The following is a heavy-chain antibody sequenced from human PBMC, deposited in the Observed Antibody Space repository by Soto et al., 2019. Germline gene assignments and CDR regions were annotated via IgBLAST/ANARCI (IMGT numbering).Heavy chain of an antibody. V-gene: IGHV1-69*06. Sequence: QVQVVQSGAEVKKPGSSVKISCKASGRIFSSFPTSWVRQVPGQGLEWMGGVISASGSVTYAPKFQGRVTMTAVNSAGIGYMELTSLTSEDTAIYYCARVGSRDAYNYVLDQWGPGNMVTGSS. CDR2: VISASGSV. CDR1: GRIFSSFP. J-gene: IGHJ1*01. D-gene: IGHD5-18*01. CDR3: ARVGSRDAYNYVLDQ.